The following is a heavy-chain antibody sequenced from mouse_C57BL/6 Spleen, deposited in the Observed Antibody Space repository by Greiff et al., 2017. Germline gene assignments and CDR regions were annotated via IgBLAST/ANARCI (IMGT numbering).Heavy chain of an antibody. CDR3: ATVNSGYAMDY. CDR2: IYPRSGNT. Sequence: QVHVKQSGAELARPGASVKLSCKASGYTFTSYGISWVKQRTGQGLEWIGEIYPRSGNTYYNEKFKGKATLTADKSSSTAYMQLRSLTSEDSAVYFCATVNSGYAMDYWGQGTSVTVSS. V-gene: IGHV1-81*01. CDR1: GYTFTSYG. D-gene: IGHD1-3*01. J-gene: IGHJ4*01.